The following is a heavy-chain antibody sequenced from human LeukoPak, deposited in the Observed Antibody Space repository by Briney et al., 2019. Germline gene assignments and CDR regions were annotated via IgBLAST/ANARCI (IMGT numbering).Heavy chain of an antibody. Sequence: ASVKVSCKVSGYTLTELSMHWVRQAPGKGLEWMGGFDPEDGETIYAQKFQGRVTITADESASTAYMELSGLRSEDTAVYYCARVGYDFWSGYLLANYYYGMDVWGQGTTVTVSS. CDR1: GYTLTELS. V-gene: IGHV1-24*01. J-gene: IGHJ6*02. D-gene: IGHD3-3*01. CDR3: ARVGYDFWSGYLLANYYYGMDV. CDR2: FDPEDGET.